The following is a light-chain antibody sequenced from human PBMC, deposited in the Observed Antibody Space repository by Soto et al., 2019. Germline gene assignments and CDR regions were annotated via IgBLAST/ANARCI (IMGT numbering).Light chain of an antibody. V-gene: IGLV2-23*01. CDR3: CSYVGSSTWV. Sequence: QSALTQPASVSGSPGQSITISCTRTSSDIGSYVSWYQQHPGKAPKLMIYEGSKWPSVVSNRFSGSKSGNTASLTISGLQAEDEADYYCCSYVGSSTWVFGGGTKLTVL. CDR1: SSDIGSY. CDR2: EGS. J-gene: IGLJ3*02.